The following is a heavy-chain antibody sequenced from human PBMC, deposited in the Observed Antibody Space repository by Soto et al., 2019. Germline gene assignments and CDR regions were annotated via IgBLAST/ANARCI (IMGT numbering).Heavy chain of an antibody. D-gene: IGHD5-12*01. J-gene: IGHJ5*02. CDR2: IIPIFGTA. CDR3: AGDGKSGYDAGHNWFDP. V-gene: IGHV1-69*13. Sequence: ASVKVSFTASGGTFSSYAISWVRQAPGQGLEWMGGIIPIFGTANYAQKFQGRVTITADESTSTAYMELSSLRSEDTAVYCCAGDGKSGYDAGHNWFDPWGQGTLVTVSS. CDR1: GGTFSSYA.